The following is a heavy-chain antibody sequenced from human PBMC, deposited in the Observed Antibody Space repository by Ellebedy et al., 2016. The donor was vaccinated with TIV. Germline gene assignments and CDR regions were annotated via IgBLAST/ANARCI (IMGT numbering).Heavy chain of an antibody. CDR2: MFHSGST. Sequence: MPSETLSLTCSVSGSSISSGYYWGWIRPPPGRGLEWLGIMFHSGSTYYSPSLKSRVTVSVDKSKNQLSLRLSSVTAADMAVYYCARDGARRWDYWGPGTLVPGSS. CDR3: ARDGARRWDY. J-gene: IGHJ4*02. CDR1: GSSISSGYY. V-gene: IGHV4-38-2*02. D-gene: IGHD4-23*01.